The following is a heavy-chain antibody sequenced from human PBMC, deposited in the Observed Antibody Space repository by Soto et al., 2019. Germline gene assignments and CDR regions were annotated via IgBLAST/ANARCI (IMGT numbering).Heavy chain of an antibody. CDR1: GFTFSSYA. CDR3: AKDPLMGWFGEFNLNWFDP. J-gene: IGHJ5*02. V-gene: IGHV3-23*01. Sequence: GGSLRLSCAASGFTFSSYAMSWVRQAPGKGLEWVSAISGSGGSTYYADSVKGRFTISRDNSKNTLYLQMNSLRAEDTAVYFCAKDPLMGWFGEFNLNWFDPWAREPWSPSPQ. D-gene: IGHD3-10*01. CDR2: ISGSGGST.